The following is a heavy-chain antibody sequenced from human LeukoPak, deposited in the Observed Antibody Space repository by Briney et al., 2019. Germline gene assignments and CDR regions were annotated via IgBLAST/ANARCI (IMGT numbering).Heavy chain of an antibody. D-gene: IGHD6-13*01. Sequence: PSETLSLTCTVSGGSISSGGYYWSWIRQPPGKGLEWIGYIYYSGSTNYNPSLNSRVTISVDTSKNQFSLKLNSVTAADTAVYYCARGDSSWPYYFDCWGQGTLVTVSS. V-gene: IGHV4-61*08. CDR2: IYYSGST. J-gene: IGHJ4*02. CDR1: GGSISSGGYY. CDR3: ARGDSSWPYYFDC.